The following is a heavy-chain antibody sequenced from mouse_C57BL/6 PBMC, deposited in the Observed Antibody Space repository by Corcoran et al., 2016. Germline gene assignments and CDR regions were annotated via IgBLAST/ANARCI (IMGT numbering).Heavy chain of an antibody. J-gene: IGHJ3*01. CDR2: IYPGSGNT. V-gene: IGHV1-66*01. CDR3: ARTTEEALFAY. Sequence: QVQLQQSGPELVKPGASVNISCKASGDSFTSYNIHWVKQRPGQGLEWIGWIYPGSGNTKYNEKFKGKATLTADTSSSTAYMQLSSLTSEDSAVYYCARTTEEALFAYWGQGTLVTVSA. CDR1: GDSFTSYN. D-gene: IGHD1-1*01.